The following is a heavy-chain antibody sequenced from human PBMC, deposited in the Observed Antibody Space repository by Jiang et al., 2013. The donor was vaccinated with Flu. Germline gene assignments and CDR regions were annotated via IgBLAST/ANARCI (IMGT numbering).Heavy chain of an antibody. Sequence: QLLESGGGLVQPGGSLKLSCAASGFIFSGSAMHWVRQVSGRGLEWVGRIRNKTNGYATAYAASVKGRFTISRDDLKNMAYLQMNSLKTEDTAVYYCISPGLGGNWFDSWGQGTLVTVSS. CDR1: GFIFSGSA. CDR2: IRNKTNGYAT. CDR3: ISPGLGGNWFDS. V-gene: IGHV3-73*01. D-gene: IGHD1-14*01. J-gene: IGHJ5*01.